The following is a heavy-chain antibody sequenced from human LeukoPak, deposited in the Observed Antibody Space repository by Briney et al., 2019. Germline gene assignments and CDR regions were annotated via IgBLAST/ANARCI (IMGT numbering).Heavy chain of an antibody. D-gene: IGHD6-13*01. Sequence: GGSLRLSCAASGFIFSDYGMHWVRQARGKGLDWVAFIRYDASNKDYADSVKGRFTISRDNAKNTLYLQMNSLRAEDTAVYYCARDTSSRFDYWGQGTLVTVSS. J-gene: IGHJ4*02. CDR3: ARDTSSRFDY. CDR1: GFIFSDYG. V-gene: IGHV3-30*02. CDR2: IRYDASNK.